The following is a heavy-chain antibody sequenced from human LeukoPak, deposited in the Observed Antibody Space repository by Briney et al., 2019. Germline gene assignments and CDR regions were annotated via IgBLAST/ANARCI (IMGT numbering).Heavy chain of an antibody. CDR2: ISWNSGSI. Sequence: GGSLRLSCAASGFTFDDYAMHWVRQAPGKGLEWVSGISWNSGSIGYADSVKGRFTISRDNSKNTLYLQMNSLRAEDTAVYYCAKGAYGDLLWDYFDYWGQGTLVTVSS. CDR3: AKGAYGDLLWDYFDY. V-gene: IGHV3-9*01. J-gene: IGHJ4*02. D-gene: IGHD4-17*01. CDR1: GFTFDDYA.